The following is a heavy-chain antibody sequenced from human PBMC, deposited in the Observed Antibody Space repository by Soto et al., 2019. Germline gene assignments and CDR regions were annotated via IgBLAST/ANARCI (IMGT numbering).Heavy chain of an antibody. CDR3: ARGDVRVVASFDP. CDR2: ITAGNANT. D-gene: IGHD2-15*01. J-gene: IGHJ5*02. V-gene: IGHV1-3*01. CDR1: GYTLTSHA. Sequence: ASVKVSCKASGYTLTSHAMHWVRQAPGQRLEWMGWITAGNANTRYSQKFQGRVTITRDTSANTAYLELSRLISDDTAVYYCARGDVRVVASFDPWGQGALVTVSS.